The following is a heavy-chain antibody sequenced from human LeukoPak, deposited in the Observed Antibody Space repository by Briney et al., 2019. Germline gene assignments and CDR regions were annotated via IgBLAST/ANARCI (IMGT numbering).Heavy chain of an antibody. CDR1: GGSISSYY. CDR2: IYYSGST. Sequence: SETLSLTCTVSGGSISSYYWTWIRQPPGKGLEWIGYIYYSGSTNYNPSLKSRVTILVDTSKNQFSLKLSSVTAADTAVYYCARHYNWNDGFDYWGQGTLVTVSS. D-gene: IGHD1-1*01. CDR3: ARHYNWNDGFDY. J-gene: IGHJ4*02. V-gene: IGHV4-59*08.